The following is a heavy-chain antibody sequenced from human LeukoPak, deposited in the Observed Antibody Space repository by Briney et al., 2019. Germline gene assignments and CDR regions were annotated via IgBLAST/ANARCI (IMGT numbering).Heavy chain of an antibody. CDR3: ARGTTVTTVDY. J-gene: IGHJ4*02. CDR2: IYYSGST. V-gene: IGHV4-59*01. D-gene: IGHD4-17*01. CDR1: GGSISSYY. Sequence: PSEILSLTCSVSGGSISSYYWSWIRQPPGKGLEWIGYIYYSGSTNYNPSLKSRVTISVDTSKNQFSLKLSSVTAADTAVYYCARGTTVTTVDYWGQGTLVTVSS.